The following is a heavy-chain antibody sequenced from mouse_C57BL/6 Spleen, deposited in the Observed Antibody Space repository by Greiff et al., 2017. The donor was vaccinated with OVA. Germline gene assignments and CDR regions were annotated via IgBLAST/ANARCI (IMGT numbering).Heavy chain of an antibody. CDR3: ARLDGNDVDWYFDV. Sequence: QVQLQQSGADLARPGASVKMSCKASGYTFTSYTMHWVKQRPGQGLEWIGYINPRSGYTKYNQKFKDKATLTTDKSSSTAYMQLRSLTCEDSAVSYCARLDGNDVDWYFDVWGTGTTVTVSS. CDR2: INPRSGYT. J-gene: IGHJ1*03. CDR1: GYTFTSYT. V-gene: IGHV1-4*01. D-gene: IGHD2-1*01.